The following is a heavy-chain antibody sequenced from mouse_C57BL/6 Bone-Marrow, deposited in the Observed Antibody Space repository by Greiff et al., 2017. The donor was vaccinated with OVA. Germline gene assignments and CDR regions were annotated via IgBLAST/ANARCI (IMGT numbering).Heavy chain of an antibody. Sequence: VQLQQSGPELVKPGASVKISCKASGYTFTDYYINWVKQRPGQGLEWIGWIFPGSGSTCYNEKFKGKATLTVDKSSSTAYMLLSSLTSEDSAVYFCARFPYYYGSSYNFDYWGQGTTLTVSS. CDR1: GYTFTDYY. CDR3: ARFPYYYGSSYNFDY. CDR2: IFPGSGST. J-gene: IGHJ2*01. D-gene: IGHD1-1*01. V-gene: IGHV1-75*01.